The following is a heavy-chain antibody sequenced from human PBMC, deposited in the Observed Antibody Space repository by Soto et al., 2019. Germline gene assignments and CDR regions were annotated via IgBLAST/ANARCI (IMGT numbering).Heavy chain of an antibody. J-gene: IGHJ6*02. CDR2: ISGSGGST. Sequence: PGGSLRLSCAASGFTFSSYAMSWVRQAPGKGLEWVSAISGSGGSTYYADSVKGRFTISRDNSKNTLYLQMNSLRAEDTAVYYCARDVYGSGTSGYYYYGMDVWGQGTTVTAP. CDR3: ARDVYGSGTSGYYYYGMDV. V-gene: IGHV3-23*01. CDR1: GFTFSSYA. D-gene: IGHD2-2*01.